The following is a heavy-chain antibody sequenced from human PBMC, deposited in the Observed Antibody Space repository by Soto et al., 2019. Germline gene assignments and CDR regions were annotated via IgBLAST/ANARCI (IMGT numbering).Heavy chain of an antibody. J-gene: IGHJ6*02. CDR1: GFTFSSYA. CDR2: ISGSGGST. V-gene: IGHV3-23*01. CDR3: ANTVTTAYYGMDV. D-gene: IGHD4-4*01. Sequence: PGGSLRLSXAASGFTFSSYAMSWVRQAPGKGLEWVSAISGSGGSTYYADSVKGRFTISRDNSKNTLYLQMNSLRAEDTAVYYCANTVTTAYYGMDVWGQGTTVTVSS.